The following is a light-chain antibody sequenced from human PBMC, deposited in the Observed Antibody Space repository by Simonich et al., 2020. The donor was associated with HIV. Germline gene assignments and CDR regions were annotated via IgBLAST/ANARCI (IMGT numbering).Light chain of an antibody. Sequence: SYVLTQPPSVSVAPGKTARITCGGNNIGSKSVHWYQQKPGQAPVLVVYGDSDRPPGIPGRFSGSNSGNTATLTISRVEAGDEADYYCQVWDSSSDHPHVVFGGGTKLTVL. J-gene: IGLJ2*01. V-gene: IGLV3-21*03. CDR3: QVWDSSSDHPHVV. CDR1: NIGSKS. CDR2: GDS.